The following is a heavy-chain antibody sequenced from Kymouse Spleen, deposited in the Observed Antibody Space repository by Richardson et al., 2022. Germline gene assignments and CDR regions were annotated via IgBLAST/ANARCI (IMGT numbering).Heavy chain of an antibody. CDR3: ARGRSGYDLPFDY. CDR2: INHSGST. Sequence: QVQLQQWGAGLLKPSETLSLTCAVYGGSFSGYYWSWIRQPPGKGLEWIGEINHSGSTNYNPSLKSRVTISVDTSKNQFSLKLSSVTAADTAVYYCARGRSGYDLPFDYWGQGTLVTVSS. J-gene: IGHJ4*02. D-gene: IGHD5-12*01. CDR1: GGSFSGYY. V-gene: IGHV4-34*01.